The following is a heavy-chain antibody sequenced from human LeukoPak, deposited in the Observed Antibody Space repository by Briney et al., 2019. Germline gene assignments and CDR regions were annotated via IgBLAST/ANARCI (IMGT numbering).Heavy chain of an antibody. CDR2: INWNGGST. J-gene: IGHJ4*02. CDR1: GFTFDDYG. Sequence: PGGSLRLSCAASGFTFDDYGMGWVRQAPGKGLEWVPGINWNGGSTGYADSVKGRFTISRDNAKNSPYLQMNSLRAEDTALYYCAKGPHYYDSSGYYLDDYWGQGTLVTVSS. V-gene: IGHV3-20*04. D-gene: IGHD3-22*01. CDR3: AKGPHYYDSSGYYLDDY.